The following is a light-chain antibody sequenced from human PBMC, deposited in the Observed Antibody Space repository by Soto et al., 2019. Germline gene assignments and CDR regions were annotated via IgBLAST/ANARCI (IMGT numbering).Light chain of an antibody. J-gene: IGLJ1*01. CDR3: SSYTGGNPSYV. CDR1: SSDVGGYDY. Sequence: QSVLTQPPSASGSPGQPVTISCTGTSSDVGGYDYVSWYQQHPGKAPKLMIYEVTIRPSGVSDRFSGSKSGNTASLTVSGLQAEDEADYYCSSYTGGNPSYVFGTGTKSPS. V-gene: IGLV2-8*01. CDR2: EVT.